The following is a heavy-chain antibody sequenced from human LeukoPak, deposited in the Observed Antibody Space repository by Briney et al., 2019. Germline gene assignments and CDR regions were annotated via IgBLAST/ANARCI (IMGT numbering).Heavy chain of an antibody. CDR2: IYHSGAI. V-gene: IGHV4-38-2*01. CDR3: ARTYGSGTYYFDW. Sequence: PSETLSLTCAVSGYSISSGYYWGWIRQPPGKGPEWIGSIYHSGAIYYNPSLKSRVTISVDTSRNQFSLKLSSATAADTAVYCCARTYGSGTYYFDWWGQGILVTVSS. J-gene: IGHJ4*02. CDR1: GYSISSGYY. D-gene: IGHD3-10*01.